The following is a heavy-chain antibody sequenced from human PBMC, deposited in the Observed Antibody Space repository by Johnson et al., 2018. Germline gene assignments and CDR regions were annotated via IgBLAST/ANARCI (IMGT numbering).Heavy chain of an antibody. CDR1: GISFSNNW. CDR2: INSDGSGT. V-gene: IGHV3-74*01. D-gene: IGHD2-15*01. J-gene: IGHJ6*02. Sequence: VQLQESGGGSVQPGGSLRLSCAASGISFSNNWMHWVRQAPGKGLVWVSQINSDGSGTNYADFVQGRFTISRDNAEKTVYLQMNSLRADDPAVYYCARDMGYSMDVLGQGTTVTVSS. CDR3: ARDMGYSMDV.